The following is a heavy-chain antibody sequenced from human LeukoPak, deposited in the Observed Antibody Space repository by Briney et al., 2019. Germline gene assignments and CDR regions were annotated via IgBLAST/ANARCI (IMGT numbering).Heavy chain of an antibody. V-gene: IGHV4-59*01. CDR1: GGSISSYY. D-gene: IGHD3-3*01. Sequence: SSETLSLTCTVSGGSISSYYWSWIRQPPGKGLEWIGYIYYSGSTNYNPSLKSRVTISVDTSENQFSLKLSSVTAADTAVYYCAREGIFGARSFDYWGQGTLVTVSS. CDR2: IYYSGST. J-gene: IGHJ4*02. CDR3: AREGIFGARSFDY.